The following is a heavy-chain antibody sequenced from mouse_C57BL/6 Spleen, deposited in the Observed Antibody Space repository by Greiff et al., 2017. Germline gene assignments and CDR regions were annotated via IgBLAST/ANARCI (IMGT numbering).Heavy chain of an antibody. CDR1: GYTFTSYW. D-gene: IGHD2-4*01. CDR3: ARGGYDYIYAMDY. V-gene: IGHV1-72*01. CDR2: IDPNSGGT. Sequence: VQLQQSGAELVKPGASVTLSCKASGYTFTSYWMHWVKQRPGRSLEWIGRIDPNSGGTKYNEKFKSKATLTVDKPSSTAYMQLSSLTSEDSAVYYCARGGYDYIYAMDYWGQGTSVTVSS. J-gene: IGHJ4*01.